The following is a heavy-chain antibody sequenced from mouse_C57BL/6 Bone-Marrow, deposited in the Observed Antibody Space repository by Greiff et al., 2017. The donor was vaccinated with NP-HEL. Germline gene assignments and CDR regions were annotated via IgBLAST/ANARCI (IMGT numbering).Heavy chain of an antibody. J-gene: IGHJ2*01. V-gene: IGHV5-6*02. CDR2: ISSGGSYT. Sequence: EVKLEESGGDLVKPGGSLKLSCAASGFTFSSYGMSWVRQTPDKRLEWVATISSGGSYTYYPDSVKGRFTISRDNAKNTLYLQMSSLKSEDTAMYYCARRVGFDYWGQGTTLTVSS. CDR1: GFTFSSYG. CDR3: ARRVGFDY.